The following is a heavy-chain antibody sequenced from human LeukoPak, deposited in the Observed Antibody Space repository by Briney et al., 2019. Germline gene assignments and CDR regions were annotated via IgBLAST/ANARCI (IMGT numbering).Heavy chain of an antibody. V-gene: IGHV3-23*01. D-gene: IGHD3-22*01. CDR3: VLTKTGYYYSNYFDY. CDR2: ISCSGDST. CDR1: GFTFSIYP. J-gene: IGHJ4*02. Sequence: PGGSLRLSCAASGFTFSIYPMSWVRQAPGQGLEWVSAISCSGDSTYYADSVKGRFTISRDNSKNTMYLQVNSLRAEDTAVYYCVLTKTGYYYSNYFDYWGQGTLVSVSS.